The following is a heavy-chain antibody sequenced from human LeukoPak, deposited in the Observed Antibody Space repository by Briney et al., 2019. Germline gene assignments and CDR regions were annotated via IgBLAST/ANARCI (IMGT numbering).Heavy chain of an antibody. CDR2: IIPILGIA. J-gene: IGHJ5*02. CDR1: GGTFSSYA. D-gene: IGHD3-16*01. Sequence: ASVKVSCKASGGTFSSYAISWVRQAPGQGLEWMGRIIPILGIANYAQKFQGRVTITADKSTSTAYMELSSLRSEDTAVYYCARGSPRGWFDPWGQGTLVTVSS. V-gene: IGHV1-69*04. CDR3: ARGSPRGWFDP.